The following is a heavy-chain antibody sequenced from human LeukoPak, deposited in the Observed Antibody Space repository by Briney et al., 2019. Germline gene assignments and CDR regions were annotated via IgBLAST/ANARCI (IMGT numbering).Heavy chain of an antibody. CDR1: GYSISSGYY. Sequence: SETLSLTCTVSGYSISSGYYWGWIRQPPGKGLEWIGSIYHSGSTYYNPSLKSRVTISVDTSKNQFSLKLSPVTAADTAVYYCAREYDPWGQGTLVTVSS. CDR3: AREYDP. V-gene: IGHV4-38-2*02. CDR2: IYHSGST. J-gene: IGHJ5*02.